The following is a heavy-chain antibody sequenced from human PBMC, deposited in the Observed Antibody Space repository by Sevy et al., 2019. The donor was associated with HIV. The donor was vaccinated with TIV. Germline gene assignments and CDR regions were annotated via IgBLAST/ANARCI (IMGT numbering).Heavy chain of an antibody. Sequence: GGSLRLSCAASGFTFSSYSMNWVRQAPGKGLEWVSYISSSSSTIYYAASVKGRFTISRDNAKNSLYLQMNSLRAEDTAVYYCARETRGFDPWGQGTLVTVSS. CDR2: ISSSSSTI. D-gene: IGHD1-1*01. V-gene: IGHV3-48*01. CDR3: ARETRGFDP. CDR1: GFTFSSYS. J-gene: IGHJ5*02.